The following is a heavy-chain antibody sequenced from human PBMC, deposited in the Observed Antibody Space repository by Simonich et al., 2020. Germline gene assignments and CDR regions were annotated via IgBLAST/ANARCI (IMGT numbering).Heavy chain of an antibody. J-gene: IGHJ4*02. Sequence: EVQLVESGGGLVQPGRSLRLSCAASGFTFDDYAMPWVRQAQGKGLEWVSGISWNSGSIGYADSVKGRFTSSRDNAKNSLYLQMNSLRAEDTALYYCAKDMGYCSGGSCYYFDYWGQGTLVTVSS. CDR1: GFTFDDYA. D-gene: IGHD2-15*01. CDR3: AKDMGYCSGGSCYYFDY. V-gene: IGHV3-9*01. CDR2: ISWNSGSI.